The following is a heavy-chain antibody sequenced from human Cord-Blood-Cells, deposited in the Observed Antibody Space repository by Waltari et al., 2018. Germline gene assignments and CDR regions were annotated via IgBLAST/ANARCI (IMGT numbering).Heavy chain of an antibody. CDR1: GGTFSSYA. J-gene: IGHJ6*03. Sequence: QVQLVQSGAEVKKPGSSVKVSCKASGGTFSSYAISWVRQAPGQGLEWMGGIIPIFGTANYAQKFQGRVTMTADESTSTAYMERSSLRSEDTAVYYCARAPYSKAPYYYYYMDVWGKGTTVTVSS. CDR2: IIPIFGTA. D-gene: IGHD4-4*01. V-gene: IGHV1-69*01. CDR3: ARAPYSKAPYYYYYMDV.